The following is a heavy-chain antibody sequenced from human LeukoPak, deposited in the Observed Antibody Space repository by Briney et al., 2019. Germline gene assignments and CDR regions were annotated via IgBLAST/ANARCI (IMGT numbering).Heavy chain of an antibody. CDR1: GYSFTSYW. CDR2: IDPSDSET. D-gene: IGHD5-18*01. V-gene: IGHV5-51*01. Sequence: GESLKISCKASGYSFTSYWIGWVRQMPGKGLEWMGIIDPSDSETRYTPSFQGQVTISVDKSLTTTDLQWNSLKASDTAMYYCARQTAMGRSGDYWGQGTLVTVSS. J-gene: IGHJ4*02. CDR3: ARQTAMGRSGDY.